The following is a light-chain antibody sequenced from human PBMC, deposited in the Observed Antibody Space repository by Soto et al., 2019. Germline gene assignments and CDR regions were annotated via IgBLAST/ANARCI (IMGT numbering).Light chain of an antibody. CDR3: QQYVDSPRT. CDR2: GAS. CDR1: QSVSSN. V-gene: IGKV3-15*01. J-gene: IGKJ1*01. Sequence: IVITQSPATLSVSPGERATLSCRASQSVSSNLAWYQQKPGQAPRLLIYGASTRATGIPARFSGSGSGTEFTLTISRLKPEDFAVYYCQQYVDSPRTFGQGTKVDIK.